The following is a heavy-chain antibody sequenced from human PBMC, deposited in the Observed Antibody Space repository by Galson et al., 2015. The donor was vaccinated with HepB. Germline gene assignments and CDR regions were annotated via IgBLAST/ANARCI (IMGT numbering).Heavy chain of an antibody. V-gene: IGHV3-23*01. CDR3: AKYSQYYYDSSGYYFPVGSLY. J-gene: IGHJ4*02. CDR1: GFTFSSYA. CDR2: ISGSGGST. Sequence: SLRLSCAASGFTFSSYAMSWVRQAPGKGLEWVSAISGSGGSTYYADSVKGRFTISRDNSKNTLYLQMNSLRAEDTAVYYCAKYSQYYYDSSGYYFPVGSLYWGQGTLVTVSS. D-gene: IGHD3-22*01.